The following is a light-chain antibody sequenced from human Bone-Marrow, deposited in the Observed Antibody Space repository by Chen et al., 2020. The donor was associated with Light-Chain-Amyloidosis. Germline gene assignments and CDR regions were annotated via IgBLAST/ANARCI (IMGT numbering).Light chain of an antibody. V-gene: IGLV2-23*02. CDR2: EVS. J-gene: IGLJ1*01. CDR3: SSYAGRSTYV. CDR1: SSDVGSNNL. Sequence: QSALTQPASVSGSPGQSITISCTGTSSDVGSNNLVSWYQQPPGKAPKLIIYEVSQRPSGVSNRFSGSKSGNTASLTISGLQAEDEADYFCSSYAGRSTYVFGTGTKVSVL.